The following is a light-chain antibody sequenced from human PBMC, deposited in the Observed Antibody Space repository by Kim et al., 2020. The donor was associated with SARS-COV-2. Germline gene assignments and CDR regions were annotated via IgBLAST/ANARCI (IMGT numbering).Light chain of an antibody. CDR3: QSYDSSLSGL. CDR2: GNS. J-gene: IGLJ3*02. V-gene: IGLV1-40*01. Sequence: GQGVTISCTGSSSNIGAGYDVHWYQQLPGTAPKLLIVGNSNRPSGVPDRFSGSKSGTLASLAITGLQAEDEADYYCQSYDSSLSGLFGGGTQLTVL. CDR1: SSNIGAGYD.